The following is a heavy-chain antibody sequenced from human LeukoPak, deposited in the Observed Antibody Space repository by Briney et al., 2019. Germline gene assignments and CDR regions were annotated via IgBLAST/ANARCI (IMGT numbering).Heavy chain of an antibody. D-gene: IGHD3-3*01. CDR3: ARDWSYDFWSGYPLPYY. J-gene: IGHJ4*02. V-gene: IGHV3-48*01. Sequence: GGSLRLSCAASGFTFSSYSMNWVRQAPGKGLEWVSYISSSSSTIYYADSVKGRFTISRDNSKNTLCLQMNSLRAEDTAVYYCARDWSYDFWSGYPLPYYWGQGTLVTVSS. CDR1: GFTFSSYS. CDR2: ISSSSSTI.